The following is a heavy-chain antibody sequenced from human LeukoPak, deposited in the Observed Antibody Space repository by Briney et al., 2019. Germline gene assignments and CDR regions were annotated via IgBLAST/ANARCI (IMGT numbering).Heavy chain of an antibody. CDR2: IYHSGTT. V-gene: IGHV4-39*07. D-gene: IGHD5-18*01. J-gene: IGHJ4*02. CDR1: GGSISSNSYY. CDR3: ARDRVQLCFDY. Sequence: PSETLSLTCAVSGGSISSNSYYWGWIRQPPGKGLEWIGSIYHSGTTYYNPSLKSRVTISVDTSKNQFSLKLSSVTAADTAVYYCARDRVQLCFDYWGQGTLVTASS.